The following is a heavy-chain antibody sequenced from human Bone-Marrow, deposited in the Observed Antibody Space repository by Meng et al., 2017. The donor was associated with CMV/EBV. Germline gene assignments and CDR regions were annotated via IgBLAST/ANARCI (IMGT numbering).Heavy chain of an antibody. CDR1: GYSISSGYY. J-gene: IGHJ4*02. CDR2: IYHSGST. CDR3: ARTAVAGTVDY. D-gene: IGHD6-19*01. Sequence: SETLSLTCTVSGYSISSGYYWGWIRQPPGKGLEWIGSIYHSGSTYYNPSLKSRVTISVDTSKNQFSLKLSSVTAADTAVYYCARTAVAGTVDYWGQGTRVTGSS. V-gene: IGHV4-38-2*02.